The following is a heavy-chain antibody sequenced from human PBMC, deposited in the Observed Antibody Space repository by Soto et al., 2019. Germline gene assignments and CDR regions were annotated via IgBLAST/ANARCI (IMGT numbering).Heavy chain of an antibody. CDR3: ARERVVINGGWFDP. V-gene: IGHV1-18*01. D-gene: IGHD3-3*01. CDR2: ISAYNGNT. Sequence: ASVKVSCKASGYTFTGYVISWVRQAPGQGLEWMGWISAYNGNTNYAQKLQGRVTMTTDTSTSTAYMELRSLRSDDTAVYYCARERVVINGGWFDPWGQGTLVTVSS. J-gene: IGHJ5*02. CDR1: GYTFTGYV.